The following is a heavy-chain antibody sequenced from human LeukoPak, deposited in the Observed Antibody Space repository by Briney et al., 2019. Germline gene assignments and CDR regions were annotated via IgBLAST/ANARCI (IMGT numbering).Heavy chain of an antibody. Sequence: GGSLRLSCAASGFTFSSYDMHWVRQAPGKGLEWVSYISSSGSTIYYADSVKGRFTISRDNAKNSLYLQMSSLRAEDTAVYYCARAGSYSYGVLFDYWGQGTLVTVSS. CDR2: ISSSGSTI. CDR3: ARAGSYSYGVLFDY. J-gene: IGHJ4*02. D-gene: IGHD5-18*01. CDR1: GFTFSSYD. V-gene: IGHV3-48*03.